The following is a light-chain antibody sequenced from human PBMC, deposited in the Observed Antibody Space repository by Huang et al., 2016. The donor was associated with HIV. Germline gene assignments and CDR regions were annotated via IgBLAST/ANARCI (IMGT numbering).Light chain of an antibody. Sequence: AVQMTQSPSSLSASVGDRITITCRASKGVRGDLGWYQQKPGNAPKLLIYRTSTLQSGVPSRFSGSGSGTHYTLSINSLQPEDFATYYCLQAATYPWTFGQGTKVEIK. CDR1: KGVRGD. J-gene: IGKJ1*01. CDR2: RTS. V-gene: IGKV1-6*01. CDR3: LQAATYPWT.